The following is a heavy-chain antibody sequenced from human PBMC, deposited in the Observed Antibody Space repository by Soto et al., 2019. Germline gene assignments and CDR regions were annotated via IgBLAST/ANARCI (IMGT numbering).Heavy chain of an antibody. J-gene: IGHJ4*02. CDR2: ISSSGSTI. V-gene: IGHV3-48*03. D-gene: IGHD3-22*01. Sequence: EVQLVESGGGLVQPGGSLRLSCAASGFTFSSYEMNWVRQAPGKGLEWVSYISSSGSTIYYADSMKGRFTISRDNAKNSLYLQMNSLRAEDTAVYYCASHYDSSGYYLYWGQGTLVTVSS. CDR3: ASHYDSSGYYLY. CDR1: GFTFSSYE.